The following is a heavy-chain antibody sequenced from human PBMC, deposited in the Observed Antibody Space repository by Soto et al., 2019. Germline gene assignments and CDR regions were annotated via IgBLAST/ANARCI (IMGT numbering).Heavy chain of an antibody. CDR1: GYTFTGYY. CDR3: ARGEDRDYGYGMDV. D-gene: IGHD2-21*01. CDR2: INPNSGGT. Sequence: QVQLVQSGAEVKKPGASVKVSCKASGYTFTGYYMHWVRQAPGQGLEWMGWINPNSGGTNYAQKFQCWVSMTRDTSISTAYMELSRLRSDDTAVYYCARGEDRDYGYGMDVWGQGTTVTVSS. J-gene: IGHJ6*02. V-gene: IGHV1-2*04.